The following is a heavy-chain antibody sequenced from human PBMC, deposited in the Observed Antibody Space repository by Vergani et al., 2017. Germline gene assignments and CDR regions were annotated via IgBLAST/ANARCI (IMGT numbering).Heavy chain of an antibody. CDR3: AREFVFLWLSNWFDP. D-gene: IGHD5-18*01. V-gene: IGHV1-2*02. Sequence: QVQLVQSGAEVKKPGASVKVSCKASGYTFTGYFIHWVRQAPGQGLEWMGWINPNSGGANYAQKFLGRVTMTRDTSSSTAYMELRSLIIDDTAVYYCAREFVFLWLSNWFDPWGQGTLVTVSS. CDR2: INPNSGGA. J-gene: IGHJ5*02. CDR1: GYTFTGYF.